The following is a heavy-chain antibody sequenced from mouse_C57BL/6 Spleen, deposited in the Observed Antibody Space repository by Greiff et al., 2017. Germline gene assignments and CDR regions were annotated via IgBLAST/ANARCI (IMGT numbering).Heavy chain of an antibody. V-gene: IGHV5-6*02. CDR1: GFTFSSYG. Sequence: EVMLVESGGDLVKPGGSLTLSCAASGFTFSSYGMSWVRQTPDKRLEWVATISSGGSYTYSPDRVKGRFTISRDNAKNTLYLQMSSLKSEDTAMYYCARRGYYGSSSYYAMDYWGQGTSVTVSS. CDR2: ISSGGSYT. J-gene: IGHJ4*01. D-gene: IGHD1-1*01. CDR3: ARRGYYGSSSYYAMDY.